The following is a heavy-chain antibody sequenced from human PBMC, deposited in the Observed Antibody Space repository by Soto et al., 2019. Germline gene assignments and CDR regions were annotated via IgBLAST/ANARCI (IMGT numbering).Heavy chain of an antibody. CDR2: ISGIGGAK. CDR1: GFRFSNYA. D-gene: IGHD1-1*01. CDR3: VKDLSPRGAWIGFDS. V-gene: IGHV3-23*01. J-gene: IGHJ4*02. Sequence: VLLLESGGGLVQPGGSLRLSCAGSGFRFSNYAMSWVRQAPGKGLEWVSAISGIGGAKYYADSVKGRFTISRDNSENTIDLQLNRLRAEDTAVYHCVKDLSPRGAWIGFDSWGLGNLVTVSS.